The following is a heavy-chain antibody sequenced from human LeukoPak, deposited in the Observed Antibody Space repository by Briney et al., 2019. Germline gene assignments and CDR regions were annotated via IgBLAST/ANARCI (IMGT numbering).Heavy chain of an antibody. Sequence: PGGSLRLSCAASGFTLSSYAMSWVRQAPGKGLEWVSAISGSGGSTYYADSVKGRFTISRDNSKNTLYLQMNSLRAEDTAVYYCAKDPPTTVVRLIGYNWFDPWGQGTLVTVSS. CDR1: GFTLSSYA. CDR2: ISGSGGST. V-gene: IGHV3-23*01. D-gene: IGHD4-23*01. CDR3: AKDPPTTVVRLIGYNWFDP. J-gene: IGHJ5*02.